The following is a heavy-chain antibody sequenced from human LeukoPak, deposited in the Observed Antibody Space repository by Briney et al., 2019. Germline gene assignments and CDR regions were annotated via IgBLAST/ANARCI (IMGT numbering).Heavy chain of an antibody. V-gene: IGHV3-23*01. CDR3: AKMRDSSSWYGGGYFDY. CDR2: ISGSGGST. D-gene: IGHD6-13*01. J-gene: IGHJ4*02. CDR1: GFTFSTYG. Sequence: GGSLRLSCAASGFTFSTYGIHWARQAPGKGLEWVSAISGSGGSTYYADSVKGRFTISRDNSKNTLYLQMNSLRAEDTAVYYCAKMRDSSSWYGGGYFDYWGQGTLVTVSS.